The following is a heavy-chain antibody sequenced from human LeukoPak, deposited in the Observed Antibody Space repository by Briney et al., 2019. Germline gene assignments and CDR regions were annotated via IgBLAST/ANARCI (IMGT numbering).Heavy chain of an antibody. CDR3: ARLGLLWFGEFSPYYYMDV. V-gene: IGHV3-20*04. Sequence: GGSLRLSCAASGFTFDDYGMSWVRQAPGKGLEWGSGINWNGGSTGYADSVKGRFTISRDNAKNSLYLQMNSLRAEDTALYYCARLGLLWFGEFSPYYYMDVWGKGTTVTVSS. CDR1: GFTFDDYG. CDR2: INWNGGST. J-gene: IGHJ6*03. D-gene: IGHD3-10*01.